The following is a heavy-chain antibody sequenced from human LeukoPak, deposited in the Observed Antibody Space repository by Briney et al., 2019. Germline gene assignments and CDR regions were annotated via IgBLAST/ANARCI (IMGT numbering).Heavy chain of an antibody. V-gene: IGHV3-30*02. CDR2: IRYDGSNK. CDR1: GFTFSNFG. D-gene: IGHD6-19*01. Sequence: GGSLRLSCAASGFTFSNFGMHWVRQAPGKGLEWVAFIRYDGSNKYYEDSLKGRFTISRDNSKNTVYLQVNSLRAEDTAVYYCARAGLRIAVAGTLRYNWFDPWGQGTLVTVSS. CDR3: ARAGLRIAVAGTLRYNWFDP. J-gene: IGHJ5*02.